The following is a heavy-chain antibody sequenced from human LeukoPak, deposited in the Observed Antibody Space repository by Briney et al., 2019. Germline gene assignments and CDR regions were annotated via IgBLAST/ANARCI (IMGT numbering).Heavy chain of an antibody. D-gene: IGHD2-2*01. CDR3: ARAGHCSSTSCQMYYFDY. CDR2: ISVYNGNT. CDR1: GDTFTSYG. Sequence: ASVKVSCKVSGDTFTSYGISWVRQAPGQRVEWRGWISVYNGNTNYAENFQGRVTITTDESTSTAYMELSSLRSEDTAVYYCARAGHCSSTSCQMYYFDYWGQGTLVTVSS. V-gene: IGHV1-18*04. J-gene: IGHJ4*02.